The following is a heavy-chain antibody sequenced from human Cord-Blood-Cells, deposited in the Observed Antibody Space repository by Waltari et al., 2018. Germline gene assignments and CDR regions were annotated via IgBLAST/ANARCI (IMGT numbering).Heavy chain of an antibody. D-gene: IGHD6-13*01. CDR1: GGTFRIYA. CDR3: ASGVGSSWSGTDY. Sequence: QVQLGQSGAEVKKHGSSVKVACKASGGTFRIYALIWAPRAPGQGLEWMGGSIPIFGTANYAQKFQGRVKITADESTSTAYMELSSLRSEDTAVYYCASGVGSSWSGTDYWGQGTLVTVSS. CDR2: SIPIFGTA. V-gene: IGHV1-69*01. J-gene: IGHJ4*02.